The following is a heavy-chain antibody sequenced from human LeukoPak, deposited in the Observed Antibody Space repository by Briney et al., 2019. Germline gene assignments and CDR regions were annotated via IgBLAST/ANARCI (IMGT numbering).Heavy chain of an antibody. J-gene: IGHJ6*02. CDR1: GFSFSTSW. CDR2: INTDGSST. Sequence: GGSLRLSCAASGFSFSTSWMHWVRQAPGKGLVWVSRINTDGSSTSHADSVKGRFTISRDNAKNSLYLQMNSLRAEDTAVYHRAREGSSGQYYYYGMDVWGQGTTVTVSS. CDR3: AREGSSGQYYYYGMDV. V-gene: IGHV3-74*01. D-gene: IGHD3-22*01.